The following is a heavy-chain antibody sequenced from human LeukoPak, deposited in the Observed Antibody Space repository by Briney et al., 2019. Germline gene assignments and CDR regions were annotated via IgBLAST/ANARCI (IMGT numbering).Heavy chain of an antibody. CDR1: GGSISSYY. CDR2: IYYSGST. D-gene: IGHD3-3*01. CDR3: ARGVLRFLEWLPTAYFDY. J-gene: IGHJ4*02. Sequence: SETLSLTCTVSGGSISSYYWSWIRQPPGKGLEWIGYIYYSGSTNYNPSLKSRVTISVDTSKSQFSLKLSSVTAADTAAYYCARGVLRFLEWLPTAYFDYWGQGTLVTVSS. V-gene: IGHV4-59*01.